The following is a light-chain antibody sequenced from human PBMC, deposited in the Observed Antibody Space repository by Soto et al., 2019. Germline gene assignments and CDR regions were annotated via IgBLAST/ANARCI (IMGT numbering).Light chain of an antibody. CDR2: VNNDGSH. CDR1: SGHSSNV. J-gene: IGLJ2*01. V-gene: IGLV4-69*01. CDR3: QMWDTPIGV. Sequence: QPVLTQSPSASASLGASVKLTCTLSSGHSSNVIAWHQQQPEKGPRYLMKVNNDGSHIKGDGIPDRFSGSSSGAERYLTISSLQSEDEADYYCQMWDTPIGVFGGGTKLTVL.